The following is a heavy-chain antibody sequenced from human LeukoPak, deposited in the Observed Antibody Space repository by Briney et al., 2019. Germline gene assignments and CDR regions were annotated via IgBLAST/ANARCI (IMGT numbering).Heavy chain of an antibody. Sequence: SETLSLTCAVYGGSFSGYYWSWIRQPPGKGLEWIGEINHSGSTNYNPSLKSRVTISVDTSKNQFSLKLSSVTAADTAVYYCASVIAARAPFDYWGQGTLVTVSS. CDR2: INHSGST. CDR3: ASVIAARAPFDY. V-gene: IGHV4-34*01. J-gene: IGHJ4*02. D-gene: IGHD6-6*01. CDR1: GGSFSGYY.